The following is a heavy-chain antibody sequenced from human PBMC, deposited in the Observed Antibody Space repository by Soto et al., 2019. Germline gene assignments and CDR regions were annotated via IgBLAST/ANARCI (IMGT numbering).Heavy chain of an antibody. CDR2: LIPIFGTA. CDR1: GGTFSSYA. D-gene: IGHD2-21*02. CDR3: AISIVVVTAEYYFAY. V-gene: IGHV1-69*12. J-gene: IGHJ4*02. Sequence: QVQLVQSGAEVKKPGSSVKVSCKAPGGTFSSYAISWVRQAPGQGLEWMGGLIPIFGTANYAQKFQGRATITADESRSTAYMERSSLRSEDTAVYYCAISIVVVTAEYYFAYWGQGTLVTVSS.